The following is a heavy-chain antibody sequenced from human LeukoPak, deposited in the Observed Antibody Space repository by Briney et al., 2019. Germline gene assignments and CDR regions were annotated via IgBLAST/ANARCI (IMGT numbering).Heavy chain of an antibody. V-gene: IGHV3-30*02. J-gene: IGHJ4*02. CDR2: IRYDGSNK. Sequence: GGSLRLSCAASGFTFSSYGMHWVRQAPGKGLEWVAFIRYDGSNKYNAVSVKGRFTISRDNSKNTLYLQMNSLSAEDTAVYYCAKEECCRGGSCRFEYWGQGTLVTVSS. CDR3: AKEECCRGGSCRFEY. CDR1: GFTFSSYG. D-gene: IGHD2-15*01.